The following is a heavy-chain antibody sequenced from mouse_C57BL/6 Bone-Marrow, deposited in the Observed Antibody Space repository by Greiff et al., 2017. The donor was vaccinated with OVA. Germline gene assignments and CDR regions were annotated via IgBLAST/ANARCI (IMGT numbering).Heavy chain of an antibody. CDR3: ARDIYYGSTSWFAY. CDR1: GYSITSGYY. D-gene: IGHD1-1*01. V-gene: IGHV3-6*01. CDR2: ISYDGSN. Sequence: VQLKQSGPGLVKPSQSLSLTCSVTGYSITSGYYWNWIRQFPGNKLEWMGYISYDGSNNYNPSLKNRISITRDTSKNQFFLKLNSVTTEDTATYYCARDIYYGSTSWFAYWGQGTLVTVSA. J-gene: IGHJ3*01.